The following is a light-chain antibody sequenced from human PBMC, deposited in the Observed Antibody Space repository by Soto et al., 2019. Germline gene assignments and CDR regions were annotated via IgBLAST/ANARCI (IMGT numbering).Light chain of an antibody. CDR1: QSVSSSY. CDR3: QQYGNSPPT. CDR2: GAS. V-gene: IGKV3-20*01. Sequence: EIVLTQSPGTLSLFPGERATLFCRASQSVSSSYLAWYQQKPGQAPRLLIYGASSRATGIPDRFSGSGSGTDFTLTISRLEPEDFAVYSCQQYGNSPPTFGGGTKVEIK. J-gene: IGKJ4*01.